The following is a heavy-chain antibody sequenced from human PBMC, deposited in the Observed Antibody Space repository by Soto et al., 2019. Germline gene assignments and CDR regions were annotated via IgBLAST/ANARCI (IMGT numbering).Heavy chain of an antibody. D-gene: IGHD1-7*01. CDR2: IYPGDSDT. J-gene: IGHJ6*03. CDR1: GYSFTSYW. Sequence: GESLKISCKGSGYSFTSYWIGWVRQMPGKGLEWMGIIYPGDSDTRYSPSFQGQVTISADKSISTAYLQWSSLKASDTAMYYCSTGTIPYYYYMDVWGKGTTVTVSS. CDR3: STGTIPYYYYMDV. V-gene: IGHV5-51*01.